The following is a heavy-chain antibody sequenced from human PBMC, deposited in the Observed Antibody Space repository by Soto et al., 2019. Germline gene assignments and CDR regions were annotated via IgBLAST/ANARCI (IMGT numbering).Heavy chain of an antibody. D-gene: IGHD3-10*01. Sequence: PSETLSLTCTVSGGSISSGNYYWSWIRQPPGKGLEWIGFISYSGTTHYSASLRSRVSISVDTSKNQFSLDLSSVTAADTAVYYCARQGFGATHGLVDVWGQGTTVTVSS. CDR3: ARQGFGATHGLVDV. CDR2: ISYSGTT. CDR1: GGSISSGNYY. J-gene: IGHJ6*02. V-gene: IGHV4-30-4*01.